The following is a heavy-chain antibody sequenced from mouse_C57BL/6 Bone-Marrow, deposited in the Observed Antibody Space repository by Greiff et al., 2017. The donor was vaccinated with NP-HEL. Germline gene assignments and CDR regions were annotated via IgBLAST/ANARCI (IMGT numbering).Heavy chain of an antibody. J-gene: IGHJ1*03. CDR1: GYAFSSSW. CDR2: IYPGDGDT. V-gene: IGHV1-82*01. CDR3: AREGADYYGSRNWYFDV. D-gene: IGHD1-1*01. Sequence: QVHVKQSGPELVKPGASVKISCKASGYAFSSSWMNWVKQRPGKGLEWIGRIYPGDGDTNYNGKFKGKATLTADKSSSTAYMQLSSLTSEDSAVYFCAREGADYYGSRNWYFDVWGTGTTVTVSS.